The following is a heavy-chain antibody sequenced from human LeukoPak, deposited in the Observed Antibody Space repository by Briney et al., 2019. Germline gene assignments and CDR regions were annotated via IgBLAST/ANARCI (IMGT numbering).Heavy chain of an antibody. V-gene: IGHV3-23*01. CDR1: GFIFSNYA. CDR3: ATSSVGQWLIYYFDY. Sequence: GGSLTLPCAPCGFIFSNYAMLGLRQAPGKALAWVSAISANGGSTYYAGSVKGRFTISRDSSKNTLDLQMNSLRAEDTAVYSWATSSVGQWLIYYFDYWGQGTLVTVSS. D-gene: IGHD3-22*01. J-gene: IGHJ4*02. CDR2: ISANGGST.